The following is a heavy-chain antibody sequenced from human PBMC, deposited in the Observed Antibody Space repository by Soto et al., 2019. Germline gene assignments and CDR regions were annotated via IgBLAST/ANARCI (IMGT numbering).Heavy chain of an antibody. D-gene: IGHD3-22*01. CDR2: IKQDGSEE. CDR3: ARGLDYYDSSGSVLDY. Sequence: GGSLRLSCAASGFTFSSYWMSWVRQAPGKGLEWVANIKQDGSEEYYVDSVKGRFTISRDNAKNSLYLQMNSLRAEDTAVYYCARGLDYYDSSGSVLDYWGQGTLVTVSS. J-gene: IGHJ4*02. V-gene: IGHV3-7*03. CDR1: GFTFSSYW.